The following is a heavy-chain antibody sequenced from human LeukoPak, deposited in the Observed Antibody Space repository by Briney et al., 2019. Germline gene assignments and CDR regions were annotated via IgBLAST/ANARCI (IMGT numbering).Heavy chain of an antibody. D-gene: IGHD2-2*01. CDR2: INPNSGGT. CDR3: ARTYCNSTRCSNWFDP. V-gene: IGHV1-2*02. J-gene: IGHJ5*02. Sequence: ASVKVSCKASGYTLTSYYMHWVRQAPGQGLEWMGWINPNSGGTNYAQKFQGRVTMTRDTSISTAYMELSRLRSDDTAVYYCARTYCNSTRCSNWFDPWGQGTLVTVSS. CDR1: GYTLTSYY.